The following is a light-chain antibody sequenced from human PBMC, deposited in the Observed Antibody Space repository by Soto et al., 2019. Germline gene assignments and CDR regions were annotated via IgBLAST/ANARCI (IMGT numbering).Light chain of an antibody. CDR1: HTISSW. Sequence: SMSPSGGDVLKVKSRDSHTISSWLAWYQQKPGRAPNLLIYGASTLQSGVPSRFSGSGSGTDFTLTISNLQPEDFAPYYCPQLNAYPLPFGQGTRLENK. CDR3: PQLNAYPLP. V-gene: IGKV1-9*01. J-gene: IGKJ5*01. CDR2: GAS.